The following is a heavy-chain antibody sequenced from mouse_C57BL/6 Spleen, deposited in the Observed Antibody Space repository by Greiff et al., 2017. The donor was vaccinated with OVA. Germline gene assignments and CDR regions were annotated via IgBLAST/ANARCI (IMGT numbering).Heavy chain of an antibody. CDR1: GFTFSDYY. Sequence: DVKLVESEGGLVQPGSSMKLSCTASGFTFSDYYMAWVRQVPEKGLEWVANINYDGSSTYYLDSLKSRFIISRDNAKNILYLQMSSLKSEDTATYYCARENHYAMDYWGQGTSVTVSS. CDR3: ARENHYAMDY. CDR2: INYDGSST. J-gene: IGHJ4*01. V-gene: IGHV5-16*01.